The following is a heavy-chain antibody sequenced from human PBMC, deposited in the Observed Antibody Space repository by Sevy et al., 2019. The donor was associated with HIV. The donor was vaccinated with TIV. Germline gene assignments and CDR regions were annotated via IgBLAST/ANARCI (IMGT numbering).Heavy chain of an antibody. D-gene: IGHD6-19*01. CDR1: GFTFSNYG. CDR3: AKDASSQWLNYFFDY. V-gene: IGHV3-30*18. Sequence: GGSLRLSCAASGFTFSNYGIHWVRQAPGKGLEWLAAISYGGTNKYYTDSVKGRFTISRDNSKNTLYLQMNSLRAEDTAVYFCAKDASSQWLNYFFDYWGQGTLFTVSS. J-gene: IGHJ4*02. CDR2: ISYGGTNK.